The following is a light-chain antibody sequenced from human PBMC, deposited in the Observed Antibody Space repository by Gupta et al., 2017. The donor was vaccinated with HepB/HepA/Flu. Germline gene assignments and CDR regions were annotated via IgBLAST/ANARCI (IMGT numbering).Light chain of an antibody. CDR1: SRDFGTYNY. V-gene: IGLV2-14*03. J-gene: IGLJ2*01. CDR3: SSYTRSSSVV. CDR2: DVS. Sequence: QSALTPPASVSGSPGQSFTISCTGTSRDFGTYNYVSCYQQHPGKAPTLMIYDVSNRPAGVANRSAGSKSGNTAFLTISGLQAEDEADYYCSSYTRSSSVVFGGGTKLTVL.